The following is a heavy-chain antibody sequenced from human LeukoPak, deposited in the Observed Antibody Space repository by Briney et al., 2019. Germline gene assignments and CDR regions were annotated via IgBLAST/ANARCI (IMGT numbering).Heavy chain of an antibody. CDR3: AKRGVVIRIILVGFHKEAYYFDS. V-gene: IGHV3-23*01. CDR2: ISGSGGGT. J-gene: IGHJ4*02. Sequence: GGSLRLSCAVSGITLSNYAMTWVRQAPGKGLEWVAGISGSGGGTNYADSVKGRFTISRDNYKNTLYLQMNSLGAEDTAVYFCAKRGVVIRIILVGFHKEAYYFDSWGQGALVTVSS. D-gene: IGHD3-10*01. CDR1: GITLSNYA.